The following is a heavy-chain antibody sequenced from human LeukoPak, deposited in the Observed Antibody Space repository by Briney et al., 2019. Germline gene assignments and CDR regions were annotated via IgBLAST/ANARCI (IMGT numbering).Heavy chain of an antibody. Sequence: GGSLRLSCAASGFTFSSYAMHWVRQAPGKGLEWVAVISYDGSNKYYADSVKGRFTISRDNSKNTLYLQMNSLRAEDTAVYYCAKEPIEYSSSEDVWGQGTTVTVSS. CDR1: GFTFSSYA. D-gene: IGHD6-6*01. CDR3: AKEPIEYSSSEDV. J-gene: IGHJ6*02. V-gene: IGHV3-30-3*01. CDR2: ISYDGSNK.